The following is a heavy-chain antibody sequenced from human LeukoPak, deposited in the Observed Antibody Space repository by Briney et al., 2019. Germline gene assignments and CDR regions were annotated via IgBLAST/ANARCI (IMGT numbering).Heavy chain of an antibody. J-gene: IGHJ5*02. CDR1: GDSISSYF. CDR2: FYTNGNT. Sequence: SETLSLTCTVSGDSISSYFWSWIRQPAGKGLEWIGHFYTNGNTNYNPSLRSRLTMSVDTSKNQFSLKLSSVTAADTAVYYCARRTTFSWFDPWGQGTLVTVSS. D-gene: IGHD3-16*01. CDR3: ARRTTFSWFDP. V-gene: IGHV4-4*07.